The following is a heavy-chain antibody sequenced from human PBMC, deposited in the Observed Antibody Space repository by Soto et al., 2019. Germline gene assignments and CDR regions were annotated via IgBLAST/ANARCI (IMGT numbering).Heavy chain of an antibody. CDR2: ISKSGDSS. J-gene: IGHJ4*01. CDR3: AKLGIGLFSHKHHVEH. Sequence: EVQLLDSGGDLAQPGGSLRLSCTASGFTFSSFGMAWVRQAPGKGLEWVSAISKSGDSSYYADSVKDRFSISRDNPTNTLYLQMDNLRAEDTAVYYCAKLGIGLFSHKHHVEHWGHGTQVTVSS. D-gene: IGHD2-2*03. CDR1: GFTFSSFG. V-gene: IGHV3-23*01.